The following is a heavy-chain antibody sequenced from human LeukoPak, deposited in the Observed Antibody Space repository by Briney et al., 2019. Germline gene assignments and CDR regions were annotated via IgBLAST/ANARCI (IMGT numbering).Heavy chain of an antibody. Sequence: GGSLRLSCADSGVTFRLYSMNWVRQAPGKGVERLSYISGSTRTTYDADSVKGRFSISRDNAKNLLYLQMNSLGVEDTAVYYCARSITMAVENAFDIWGQGTMVTVSS. CDR3: ARSITMAVENAFDI. D-gene: IGHD3-10*01. V-gene: IGHV3-48*04. CDR2: ISGSTRTT. CDR1: GVTFRLYS. J-gene: IGHJ3*02.